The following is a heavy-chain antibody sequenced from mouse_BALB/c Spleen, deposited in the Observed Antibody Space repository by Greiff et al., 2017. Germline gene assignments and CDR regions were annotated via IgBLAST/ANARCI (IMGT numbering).Heavy chain of an antibody. Sequence: QVQLKQPGAELVRPGASVKLSCKASGYTFTSYWMNWVKQRPEQGLEWIGRIDPYDSETHYNQKFKDKAILTVDKSSSTAYMQLSSLTSEDSAVYYCARFGPSITTAAMDYWGQGTSVTVSS. V-gene: IGHV1-52*01. CDR1: GYTFTSYW. CDR3: ARFGPSITTAAMDY. J-gene: IGHJ4*01. D-gene: IGHD2-4*01. CDR2: IDPYDSET.